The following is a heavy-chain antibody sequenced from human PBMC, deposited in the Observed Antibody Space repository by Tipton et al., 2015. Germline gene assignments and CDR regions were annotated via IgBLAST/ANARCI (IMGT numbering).Heavy chain of an antibody. CDR1: GFTVSSNY. CDR3: ARDRRYSYGYYFDY. Sequence: QLVQSGGGVIQRGGSLRLSCAASGFTVSSNYMSWVRQAPGKGLEWVSVIYSGGSTYYADSVKGRFTISRDNSKNTLYLQMNSLRAEDTAVYYCARDRRYSYGYYFDYWGQGTLVTVSS. J-gene: IGHJ4*02. D-gene: IGHD5-18*01. V-gene: IGHV3-53*01. CDR2: IYSGGST.